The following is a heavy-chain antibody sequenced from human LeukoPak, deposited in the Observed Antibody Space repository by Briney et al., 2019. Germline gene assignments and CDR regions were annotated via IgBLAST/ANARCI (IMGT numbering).Heavy chain of an antibody. V-gene: IGHV4-34*01. CDR3: ARGLGLLWFGELFNSYYFDY. J-gene: IGHJ4*02. CDR2: INHSGST. D-gene: IGHD3-10*01. CDR1: GGSFSGYF. Sequence: SETLSLTCAVYGGSFSGYFWSWIRQPPGKGLERIGEINHSGSTNYNPSLKSRVTISVDTSKNQFSLKLSSVTAADTAVYYCARGLGLLWFGELFNSYYFDYWGQGPLVTVSS.